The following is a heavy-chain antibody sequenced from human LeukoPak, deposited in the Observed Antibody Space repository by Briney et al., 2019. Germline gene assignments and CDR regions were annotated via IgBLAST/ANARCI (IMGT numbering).Heavy chain of an antibody. V-gene: IGHV4-39*01. CDR3: ARHLNYYGSGSYNYGMDV. J-gene: IGHJ6*02. D-gene: IGHD3-10*01. CDR2: MYNSGYT. Sequence: SETLSLTCTVSGGSISSSYYYWGWIRQAPGKGLEWIGSMYNSGYTYNNPSLKSRVTKSIDTSKNQFSLKLSSVTAADTAIYYCARHLNYYGSGSYNYGMDVWGQGTTVTVSS. CDR1: GGSISSSYYY.